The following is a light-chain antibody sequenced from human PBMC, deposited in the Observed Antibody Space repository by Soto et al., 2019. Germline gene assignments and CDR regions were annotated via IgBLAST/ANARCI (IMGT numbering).Light chain of an antibody. V-gene: IGKV3-20*01. CDR1: QSVSSSY. CDR3: PQYGSSPLT. J-gene: IGKJ4*01. CDR2: AAS. Sequence: EIVLTQSPGTLSLSPGERATLSCRASQSVSSSYLAWYQQKPGQAPRLLIYAASSRATGIPDRFSGSGSGTDFTITISRLEPEDFAVYYCPQYGSSPLTFGGGTKVEIK.